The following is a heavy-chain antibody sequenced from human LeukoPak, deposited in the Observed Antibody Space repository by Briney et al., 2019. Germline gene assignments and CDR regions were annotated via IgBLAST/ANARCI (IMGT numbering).Heavy chain of an antibody. Sequence: SETLSLTCAVYGGSFSGYYWSWIRQPPGKGLEWIGEINHSGSTNYNPSLKSRVTISVDTSKNQFSLKLSSVTAADTAVYYCARAPPKYCSSTSCPRAFDIWGQGTMVTVSS. CDR1: GGSFSGYY. D-gene: IGHD2-2*01. CDR3: ARAPPKYCSSTSCPRAFDI. J-gene: IGHJ3*02. CDR2: INHSGST. V-gene: IGHV4-34*01.